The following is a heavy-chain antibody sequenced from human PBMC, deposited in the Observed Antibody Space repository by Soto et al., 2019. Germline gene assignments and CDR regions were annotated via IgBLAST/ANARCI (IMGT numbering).Heavy chain of an antibody. CDR1: GYSFTSYW. V-gene: IGHV5-51*01. CDR3: ARLLNRGYGDYVFDY. Sequence: GESLKSSCKGSGYSFTSYWIGWVRQMPGKGLEWMGIIYPGDSDTRYSPSFQGQVTISADKSISTAYLQWSSLKASDSAMYYCARLLNRGYGDYVFDYWGQGTLVTVSS. CDR2: IYPGDSDT. D-gene: IGHD4-17*01. J-gene: IGHJ4*02.